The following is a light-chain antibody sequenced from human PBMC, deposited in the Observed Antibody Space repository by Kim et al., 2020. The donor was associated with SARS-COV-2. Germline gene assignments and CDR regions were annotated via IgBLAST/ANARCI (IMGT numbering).Light chain of an antibody. J-gene: IGKJ2*01. CDR3: QQYNDYSAT. V-gene: IGKV1-5*03. Sequence: SADVGDSVTMTCRASQTISSRMAWYQQKPGKVPTLLIYEASTLESGVPSRFSGSRSGTEFTLTISSLQPDDFATYYCQQYNDYSATFGQGTKLEI. CDR2: EAS. CDR1: QTISSR.